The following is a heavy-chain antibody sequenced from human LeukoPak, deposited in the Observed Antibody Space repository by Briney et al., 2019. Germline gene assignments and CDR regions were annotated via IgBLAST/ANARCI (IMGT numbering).Heavy chain of an antibody. CDR2: INHSGST. CDR3: ARGNTARAFDI. CDR1: GGSFSGYY. J-gene: IGHJ3*02. Sequence: PSETLSLTCAVYGGSFSGYYWSWIRQPPGKGLEWIGEINHSGSTNYNPSLKSRVTISVDTSKNQFSLKLSSVTAADTAVYYCARGNTARAFDIWGQGTMVTVSS. D-gene: IGHD2/OR15-2a*01. V-gene: IGHV4-34*01.